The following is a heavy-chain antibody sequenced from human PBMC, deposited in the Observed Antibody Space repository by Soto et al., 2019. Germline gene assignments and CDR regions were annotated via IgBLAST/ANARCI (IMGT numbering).Heavy chain of an antibody. CDR3: ARERDYVWGSYTGYDPVFDY. D-gene: IGHD3-16*01. V-gene: IGHV3-33*01. CDR1: GFTFSSYG. CDR2: IWYDGSNK. J-gene: IGHJ4*02. Sequence: QVQLVESGGGVVQPGRSLRLSCAASGFTFSSYGMHWVRQAPGKGLEWVAVIWYDGSNKYYADSVKGRFTISRDNSKNTLYLQMNSLRAEDTAVYYCARERDYVWGSYTGYDPVFDYWGQGTLVTVSS.